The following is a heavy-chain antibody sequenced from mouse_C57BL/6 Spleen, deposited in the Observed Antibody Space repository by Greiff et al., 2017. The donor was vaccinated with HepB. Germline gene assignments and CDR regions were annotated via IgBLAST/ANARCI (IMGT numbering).Heavy chain of an antibody. CDR2: IDPSDSYT. D-gene: IGHD1-1*01. J-gene: IGHJ1*03. Sequence: QVQLQQPGAELVMPGASVKLSCKASGYTFTSYWMHWVKQRPGQGLEWIGEIDPSDSYTNYNQKFKGKSTLTVDKSSSTAYMQLSSLTSEDSAVYYCASYYYGNHWYFDVWGTGTTVTVSS. CDR3: ASYYYGNHWYFDV. V-gene: IGHV1-69*01. CDR1: GYTFTSYW.